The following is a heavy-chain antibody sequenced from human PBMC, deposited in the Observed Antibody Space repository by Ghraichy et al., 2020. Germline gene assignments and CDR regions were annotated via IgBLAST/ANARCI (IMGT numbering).Heavy chain of an antibody. J-gene: IGHJ4*02. Sequence: SVKVSCKASGGTFSSYAISWVRQAPGQGLEWMGGIIPIFGTANYAQKFQGRVTITADKSTSTAYMELSSLRSEDTAVYYCARDGEDIVATITFGYWGQGTLVTVSS. CDR1: GGTFSSYA. CDR2: IIPIFGTA. V-gene: IGHV1-69*06. CDR3: ARDGEDIVATITFGY. D-gene: IGHD5-12*01.